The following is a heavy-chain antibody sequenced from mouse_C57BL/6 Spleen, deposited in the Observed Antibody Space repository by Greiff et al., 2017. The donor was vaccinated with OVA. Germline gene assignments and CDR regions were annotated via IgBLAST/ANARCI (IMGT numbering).Heavy chain of an antibody. Sequence: VQRVESGPGLVAPSQSLSITCTVSGFSFTSYGVDWVRQPPGKGLEWLGVIWGGGSTNYNSALMSRLSISKDNSKSQVFLKMNSLQTDDTAMYYGAKRAYEYDDAMDYWGQGTSVTVSS. CDR1: GFSFTSYG. CDR2: IWGGGST. D-gene: IGHD2-4*01. J-gene: IGHJ4*01. V-gene: IGHV2-9*01. CDR3: AKRAYEYDDAMDY.